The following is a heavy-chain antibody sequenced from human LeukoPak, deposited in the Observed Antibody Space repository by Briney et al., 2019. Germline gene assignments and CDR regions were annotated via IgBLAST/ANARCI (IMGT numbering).Heavy chain of an antibody. CDR2: IYYSGST. CDR1: GGSISSYY. J-gene: IGHJ4*02. D-gene: IGHD3-10*01. Sequence: SETLSLTCTVSGGSISSYYWSWVRQPPGKGLEWIGYIYYSGSTNYNPSLKSRVTISVDTSQNQFSLKLSSVTAADTAVYYCARHYRGVITYFDYWGQGTLVTVSS. CDR3: ARHYRGVITYFDY. V-gene: IGHV4-59*08.